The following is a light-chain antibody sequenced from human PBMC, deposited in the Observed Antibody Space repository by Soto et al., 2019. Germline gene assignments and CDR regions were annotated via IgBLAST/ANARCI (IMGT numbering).Light chain of an antibody. CDR3: SSYTTSNTRQIV. CDR1: SSDVGGYNY. Sequence: QSVLTQPASVSGSPGQSITISCTGNSSDVGGYNYVSWYQHHPGKAPKLMIFDVSNRPSGVSNRFSGSKSGNTASLTISGLQPEDEADYYCSSYTTSNTRQIVFGTGTKLTVL. V-gene: IGLV2-14*03. J-gene: IGLJ1*01. CDR2: DVS.